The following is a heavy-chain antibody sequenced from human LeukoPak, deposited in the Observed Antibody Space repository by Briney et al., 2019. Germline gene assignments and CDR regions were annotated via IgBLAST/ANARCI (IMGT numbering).Heavy chain of an antibody. J-gene: IGHJ4*02. CDR2: MNPSVGST. Sequence: ASVKVSRKASGYTFSNYYMHWVRQAPGQGLQWMGIMNPSVGSTSYAQNFQGRVTMTRDMSTSTVYMEPSSLRSEDTAVYYCARDQAAAAGFDYWGQGTMVTVSS. CDR1: GYTFSNYY. CDR3: ARDQAAAAGFDY. V-gene: IGHV1-46*01. D-gene: IGHD6-13*01.